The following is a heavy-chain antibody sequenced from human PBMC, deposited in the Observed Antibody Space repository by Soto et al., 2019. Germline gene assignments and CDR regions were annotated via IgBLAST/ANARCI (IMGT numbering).Heavy chain of an antibody. V-gene: IGHV4-34*01. CDR3: ARYDNTNSLYGVDV. D-gene: IGHD1-1*01. J-gene: IGHJ6*02. CDR1: GGSLSGYY. Sequence: LSLTCAVSGGSLSGYYWSWIRQSPGKGLEWIGEINHRGSSDYNPLLKSRVTISVDASKNEFSLELSSVTAADTAVYYCARYDNTNSLYGVDVWGQGTTVTVSS. CDR2: INHRGSS.